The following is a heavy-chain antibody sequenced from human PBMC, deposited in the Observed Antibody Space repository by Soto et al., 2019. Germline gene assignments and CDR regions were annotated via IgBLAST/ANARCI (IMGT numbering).Heavy chain of an antibody. Sequence: SLRLSCVASGFTFSSYVIHWVRQAPGKGLEWVALISTDGTEKHYPGSVRGRFTISRDNSKNTLYLQMNSLRAGDTAVYYCARSPPGGYHYYYGLDVWGQGTTVTVSS. D-gene: IGHD3-22*01. CDR2: ISTDGTEK. J-gene: IGHJ6*02. CDR1: GFTFSSYV. V-gene: IGHV3-30*14. CDR3: ARSPPGGYHYYYGLDV.